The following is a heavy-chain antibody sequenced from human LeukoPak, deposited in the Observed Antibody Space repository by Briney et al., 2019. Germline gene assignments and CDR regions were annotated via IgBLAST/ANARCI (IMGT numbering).Heavy chain of an antibody. V-gene: IGHV4-59*01. Sequence: SETLSLTCTVSGGSISSYYWSWIRQPPGKGLEWIGYIYYSGSTNYNPSLKSRVTISVDTSKNQFSLKLSSVTAADTAVYYCARVYRDCSSTSCYDYFDYWGQGTLVTVSS. J-gene: IGHJ4*02. D-gene: IGHD2-2*01. CDR1: GGSISSYY. CDR2: IYYSGST. CDR3: ARVYRDCSSTSCYDYFDY.